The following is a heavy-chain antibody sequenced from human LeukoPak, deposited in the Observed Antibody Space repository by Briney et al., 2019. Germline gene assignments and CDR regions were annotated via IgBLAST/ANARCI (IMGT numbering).Heavy chain of an antibody. Sequence: GGSLRLSCAASGFTFSAYYMSWVRQPPGKGLEYVSYTSSSGRTTYFADSVKGRFAVSRDNTRNSLYLQMNSLRVEDRAVYYCARLSPYYNMDVWGKGTTVTVSS. CDR3: ARLSPYYNMDV. V-gene: IGHV3-11*04. J-gene: IGHJ6*03. CDR2: TSSSGRTT. CDR1: GFTFSAYY.